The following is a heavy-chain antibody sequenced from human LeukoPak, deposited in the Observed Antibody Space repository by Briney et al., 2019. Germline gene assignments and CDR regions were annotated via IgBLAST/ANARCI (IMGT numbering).Heavy chain of an antibody. D-gene: IGHD3-16*01. J-gene: IGHJ4*02. CDR1: GFTFSRYG. CDR3: ARDHPRSWAFDQ. V-gene: IGHV3-21*01. Sequence: PGGSLRLSCVPSGFTFSRYGMNWVRHAPRKGLEWVSSIIDSTGYTYYADSVKGRSTIYRDNAKNSLYLQMTSVRAEDTSVYYCARDHPRSWAFDQWGQGTLVTVSS. CDR2: IIDSTGYT.